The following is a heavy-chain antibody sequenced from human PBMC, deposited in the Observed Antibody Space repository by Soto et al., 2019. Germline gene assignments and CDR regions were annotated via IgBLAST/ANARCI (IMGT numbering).Heavy chain of an antibody. CDR3: ARVRGYAWFDP. V-gene: IGHV3-7*05. Sequence: GGSLRLSCAASGFTFSSHWMGWVRQAPAKGLEWVANIKEDGSNIYYVESVKGRFTISRDNAKNSLYLEMKSLRADDTAVYYCARVRGYAWFDPWGQGTPVTVSS. D-gene: IGHD2-15*01. CDR2: IKEDGSNI. J-gene: IGHJ5*02. CDR1: GFTFSSHW.